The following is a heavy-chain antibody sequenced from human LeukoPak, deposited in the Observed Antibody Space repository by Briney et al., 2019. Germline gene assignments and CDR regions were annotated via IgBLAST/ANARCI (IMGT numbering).Heavy chain of an antibody. Sequence: SETLSLTCTVPGGSLSSYYWSWIRPPAGKGLEWIGRIYTSGSTNYNPSLKSRVTMSVDTSKNHFSLKLSSVTVADTAVFYCARGGGGYCSSTSCMGLIYDAFDIWGQGTMVTVSS. D-gene: IGHD2-2*01. V-gene: IGHV4-4*07. CDR2: IYTSGST. CDR1: GGSLSSYY. J-gene: IGHJ3*02. CDR3: ARGGGGYCSSTSCMGLIYDAFDI.